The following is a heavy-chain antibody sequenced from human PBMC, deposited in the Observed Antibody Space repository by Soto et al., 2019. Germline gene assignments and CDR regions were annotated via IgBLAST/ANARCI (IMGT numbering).Heavy chain of an antibody. D-gene: IGHD4-17*01. CDR2: ISSSSTI. J-gene: IGHJ4*02. CDR1: GFTFSSYS. V-gene: IGHV3-48*01. CDR3: ARSGRGTTVTRLFDY. Sequence: EVQLAESGGGLVQPGGSLRLSCAASGFTFSSYSMNWVRQAPGKGLEWVSYISSSSTIYYADSVKGRFTISRDNAKNSLYLQMNSLRAEDTAVYYCARSGRGTTVTRLFDYWGQGTLVTVSS.